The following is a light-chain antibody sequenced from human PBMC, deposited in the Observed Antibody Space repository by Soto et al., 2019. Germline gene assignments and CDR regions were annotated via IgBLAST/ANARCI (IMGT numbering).Light chain of an antibody. J-gene: IGKJ5*01. V-gene: IGKV3-20*01. CDR1: QSVSSSY. CDR3: QQYGSSPPIT. CDR2: GAS. Sequence: EIVLTQSPGTLSLSPGERATLSCRASQSVSSSYLAWYQQKPGQAPRLLIYGASSRATGIPDRFSGSGSGTDFTLTISRLEPEDFAVYYCQQYGSSPPITFVHGTRLAIK.